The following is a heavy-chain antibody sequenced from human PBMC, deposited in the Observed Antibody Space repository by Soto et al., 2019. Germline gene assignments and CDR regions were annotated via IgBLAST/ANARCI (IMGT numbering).Heavy chain of an antibody. Sequence: QVQLVESGGGVVQPGRSLRLSCAASGFTFSSYGMHWVRQAPGKGLEWVAVISYDGSNKYYADSVKGRFTISRDNSKNTLYLQMNSLRAEDTAVYYCAKDPGYVLLYWGQGTLVTVSS. D-gene: IGHD2-21*01. CDR2: ISYDGSNK. V-gene: IGHV3-30*18. CDR1: GFTFSSYG. CDR3: AKDPGYVLLY. J-gene: IGHJ4*02.